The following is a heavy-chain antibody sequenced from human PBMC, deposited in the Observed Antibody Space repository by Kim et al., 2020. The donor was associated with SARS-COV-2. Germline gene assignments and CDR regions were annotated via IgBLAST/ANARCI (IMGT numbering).Heavy chain of an antibody. V-gene: IGHV1-69*01. CDR3: ASRHREFYYGMDV. D-gene: IGHD3-10*01. Sequence: YAQKFQGRVTITADESTSTAYMELSSLRSEDTAVYYCASRHREFYYGMDVWGQGTTVTVSS. J-gene: IGHJ6*02.